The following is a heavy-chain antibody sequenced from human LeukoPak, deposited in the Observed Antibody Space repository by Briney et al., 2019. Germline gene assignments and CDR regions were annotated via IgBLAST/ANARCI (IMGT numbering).Heavy chain of an antibody. V-gene: IGHV4-59*02. D-gene: IGHD6-19*01. J-gene: IGHJ4*02. Sequence: PSETLSLTCSVSGASVKSDYWSWIWQSPGKGLEWIANVYYSGSTNYNPSLKSRVTISVDASKNQISLKLSSVTAADTAVYYCASMYSSGWYYFDCWGQGTLVTVSS. CDR1: GASVKSDY. CDR2: VYYSGST. CDR3: ASMYSSGWYYFDC.